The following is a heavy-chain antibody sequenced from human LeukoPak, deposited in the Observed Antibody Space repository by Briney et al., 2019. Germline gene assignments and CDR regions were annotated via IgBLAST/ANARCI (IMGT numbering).Heavy chain of an antibody. J-gene: IGHJ6*02. CDR3: ARGVLWFGEFPPYYYYGMDV. Sequence: SQTLSLTCTVSGGSISSGSYYWSWIRQPPGKGLEWIGYIYYSGGTNYNPSLKSRVTISVDTSKTQFSLKLSSVTAADTAVYYCARGVLWFGEFPPYYYYGMDVRGQGTTVTVSS. V-gene: IGHV4-61*01. CDR2: IYYSGGT. D-gene: IGHD3-10*01. CDR1: GGSISSGSYY.